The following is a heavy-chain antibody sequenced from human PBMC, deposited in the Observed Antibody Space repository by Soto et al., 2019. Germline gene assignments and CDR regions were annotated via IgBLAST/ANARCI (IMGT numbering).Heavy chain of an antibody. D-gene: IGHD3-9*01. J-gene: IGHJ6*02. V-gene: IGHV4-39*01. CDR2: IYYSGST. CDR3: ARLARYYDILTGKYYYYGMDA. CDR1: GGSISSSSYY. Sequence: PSETLSLTCTVSGGSISSSSYYWGWIRQPPGKGLEWIGSIYYSGSTYYNPSLKSRVTISVDTSKNQFSLKLSSVTAADTAVYYCARLARYYDILTGKYYYYGMDAWGQGTTVTVSS.